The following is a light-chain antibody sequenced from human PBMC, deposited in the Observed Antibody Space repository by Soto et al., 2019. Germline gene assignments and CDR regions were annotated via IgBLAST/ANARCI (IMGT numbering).Light chain of an antibody. CDR1: SRDIGGYNF. CDR2: DVN. CDR3: SSYTTADTVI. J-gene: IGLJ2*01. Sequence: QSVLTQPASMSGSPGQSITISCTGTSRDIGGYNFVSWYQRHPGKGPKLLIFDVNFRPSGVSNRFSGSKSENTASLTISGLQPEDEADYYCSSYTTADTVIFGGGTKVTVL. V-gene: IGLV2-14*03.